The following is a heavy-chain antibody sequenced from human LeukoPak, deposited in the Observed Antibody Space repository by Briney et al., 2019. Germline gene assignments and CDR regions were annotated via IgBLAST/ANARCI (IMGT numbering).Heavy chain of an antibody. V-gene: IGHV4-4*07. J-gene: IGHJ4*02. Sequence: PSETLSLTCTVSVGSISSYYWSWIRQPAGKGLEWIGRIYTSGSTNYNPSLKSRVTISVDKSKNQFSLKLSSVTAADPAVYYCASLYDRSGYSADYWGQGTLVTVSS. CDR3: ASLYDRSGYSADY. CDR2: IYTSGST. CDR1: VGSISSYY. D-gene: IGHD3-22*01.